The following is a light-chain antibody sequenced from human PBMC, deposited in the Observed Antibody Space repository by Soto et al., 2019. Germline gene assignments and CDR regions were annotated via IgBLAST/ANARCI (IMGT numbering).Light chain of an antibody. CDR3: RSYAGSYTYV. CDR2: DVS. J-gene: IGLJ1*01. V-gene: IGLV2-11*01. CDR1: SSDVGGYNY. Sequence: QSVLTQSRSVSGSPGQSVTISCTGTSSDVGGYNYVSWYQQHPGKAPKLMIYDVSKRPSGVPDRFSGSKSGNTASLTISGLQAEDEADYYCRSYAGSYTYVFGTGTKVTVL.